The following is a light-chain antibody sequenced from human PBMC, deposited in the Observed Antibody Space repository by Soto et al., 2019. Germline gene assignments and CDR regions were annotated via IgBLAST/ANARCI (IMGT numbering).Light chain of an antibody. CDR3: KLYNNWPRT. CDR1: PGVSTN. CDR2: AAS. V-gene: IGKV3-15*01. Sequence: EILLTQSPAALSASPGERATLSCRASPGVSTNLAWYQHKPGQAPRLLIYAASTRATGIPARFSGSGSGTEFTLTISYLQSEDFAGYYCKLYNNWPRTFGQGTKLEI. J-gene: IGKJ1*01.